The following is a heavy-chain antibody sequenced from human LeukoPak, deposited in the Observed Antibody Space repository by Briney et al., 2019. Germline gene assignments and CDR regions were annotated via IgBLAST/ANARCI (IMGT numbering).Heavy chain of an antibody. V-gene: IGHV3-21*01. CDR2: ISSSSNYI. CDR3: PRPDEQQLVRDAFDI. J-gene: IGHJ3*02. Sequence: GGSLRLSCAASGFTFSSYSMNWVRQAPGKGLEWVSSISSSSNYIYYADSVKGRFTISRDNAKNSLYLQMNSLRAEDTAVYYCPRPDEQQLVRDAFDIWGQGTMVTVSS. CDR1: GFTFSSYS. D-gene: IGHD6-13*01.